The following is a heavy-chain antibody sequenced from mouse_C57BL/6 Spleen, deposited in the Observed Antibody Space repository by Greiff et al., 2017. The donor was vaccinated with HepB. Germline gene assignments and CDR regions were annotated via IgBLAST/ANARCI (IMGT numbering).Heavy chain of an antibody. CDR1: GYTFTSYW. V-gene: IGHV1-69*01. CDR3: AREEGFAY. Sequence: VQLQQPGAELVMPGASVKLSCKASGYTFTSYWMHWVKQRPGQGLEWIGEIDPSDSYTNYNQKFKGKSTLTVDKSSSTAYMQLSSLTSEDSAVYYCAREEGFAYWGQGTLVTVSA. J-gene: IGHJ3*01. CDR2: IDPSDSYT.